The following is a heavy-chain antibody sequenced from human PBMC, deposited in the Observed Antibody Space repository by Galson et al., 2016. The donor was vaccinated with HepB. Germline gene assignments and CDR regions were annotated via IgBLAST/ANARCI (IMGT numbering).Heavy chain of an antibody. D-gene: IGHD1-20*01. J-gene: IGHJ4*02. V-gene: IGHV5-51*01. Sequence: QSGAEVKKPGESLKISCKGSGYSFDTYWIGWVRQMPGKGPELLGIIYPGDSDTRYSPSFQGQVTISVDKSITTAYLQWGSLKASDTAMYYCARRYNSEAYYWGQGTLVTVAS. CDR1: GYSFDTYW. CDR2: IYPGDSDT. CDR3: ARRYNSEAYY.